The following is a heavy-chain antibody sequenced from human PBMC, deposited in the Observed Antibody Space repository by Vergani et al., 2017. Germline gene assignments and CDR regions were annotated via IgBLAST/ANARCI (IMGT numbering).Heavy chain of an antibody. CDR3: ARVNDFWSGYYSGVYYYYYMDV. J-gene: IGHJ6*03. V-gene: IGHV1-69*01. Sequence: QVQLVQSGAEVKKPGSSVKVSCKASGGTFSSYAISWVRQAPGQGLAWMGGIIPIFGTANYAQKFQGRVTITADESTSTAYMELSSLRSEDTAVYYCARVNDFWSGYYSGVYYYYYMDVWGKGTTVTVSS. CDR2: IIPIFGTA. D-gene: IGHD3-3*01. CDR1: GGTFSSYA.